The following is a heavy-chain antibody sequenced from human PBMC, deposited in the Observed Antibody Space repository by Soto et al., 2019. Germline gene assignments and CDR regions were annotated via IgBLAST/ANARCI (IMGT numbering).Heavy chain of an antibody. V-gene: IGHV3-30-3*01. Sequence: GGSLRLSCAASGFTFSSYAMHWVRQAPGKGLEWVAVISYDGSNKYYADSVKGRFTISRDNSKNTLYLQMNSLRAEDTAVYYCARGGLTNYGDYSYYYYGMDVWGQGTTVTVSS. J-gene: IGHJ6*02. D-gene: IGHD4-17*01. CDR2: ISYDGSNK. CDR1: GFTFSSYA. CDR3: ARGGLTNYGDYSYYYYGMDV.